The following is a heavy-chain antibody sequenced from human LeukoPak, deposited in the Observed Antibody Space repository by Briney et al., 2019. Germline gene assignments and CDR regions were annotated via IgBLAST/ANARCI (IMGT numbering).Heavy chain of an antibody. CDR3: ARDGIVGSPLFKFDY. D-gene: IGHD1-26*01. J-gene: IGHJ4*02. V-gene: IGHV3-30-3*01. CDR2: ISFDGGNK. Sequence: PGVSLRLSCAASGFTFNNYAIHWVRQAPGKGLEWVAIISFDGGNKYYADSVKGRFTISRDNSKNTLYLQMNSLRAEDTAVYYCARDGIVGSPLFKFDYWGQGTLVTVSS. CDR1: GFTFNNYA.